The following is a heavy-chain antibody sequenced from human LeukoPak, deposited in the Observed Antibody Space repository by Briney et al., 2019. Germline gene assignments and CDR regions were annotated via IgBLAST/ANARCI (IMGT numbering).Heavy chain of an antibody. D-gene: IGHD2-2*01. CDR1: GYTFTSYG. Sequence: GASVKVSCKASGYTFTSYGISWVRQAPGQGLEWMGWISAYNGNTNYAQKLQGRVTMTTDTSTSTAYMELRSLRSDDTAVYYCARVEDIVVVPAAPDYWGQGTLVTVSS. CDR2: ISAYNGNT. J-gene: IGHJ4*02. V-gene: IGHV1-18*01. CDR3: ARVEDIVVVPAAPDY.